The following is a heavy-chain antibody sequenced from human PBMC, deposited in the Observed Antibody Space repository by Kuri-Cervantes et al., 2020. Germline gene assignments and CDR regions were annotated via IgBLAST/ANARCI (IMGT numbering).Heavy chain of an antibody. D-gene: IGHD6-13*01. J-gene: IGHJ4*02. CDR2: ISWNSGSI. CDR3: AKDIGAAGHHGNDY. V-gene: IGHV3-9*01. Sequence: GGSLRLSCAASGFTFDDYAMHWVRQAPGKGLEWVSGISWNSGSIGYADSVKGRFTISRDNAKNSLYLQMNSLRAEDTALYYCAKDIGAAGHHGNDYWGQGTLVTV. CDR1: GFTFDDYA.